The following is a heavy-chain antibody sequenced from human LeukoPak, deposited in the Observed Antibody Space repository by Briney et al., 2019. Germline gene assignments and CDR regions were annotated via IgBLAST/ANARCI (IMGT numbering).Heavy chain of an antibody. CDR1: AGSLSSYY. D-gene: IGHD2-15*01. V-gene: IGHV4-4*07. J-gene: IGHJ3*02. Sequence: SETLSLTCTVSAGSLSSYYWSWIRQPAGKGLEWIGRIYTSGSTNYNPSLKSRVTMSVDTSKNQFSLKLSPVTAADTAVYYCARDKGYCSGGSCYSSDDAFDIWGQGTMVTVSS. CDR2: IYTSGST. CDR3: ARDKGYCSGGSCYSSDDAFDI.